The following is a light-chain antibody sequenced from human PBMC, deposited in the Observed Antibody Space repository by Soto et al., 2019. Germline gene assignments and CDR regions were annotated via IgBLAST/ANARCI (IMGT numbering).Light chain of an antibody. J-gene: IGKJ2*01. Sequence: DIQMTQSPSSLSADVGDRVTITCQASQAFSNYLNWFQQRPGRAPKLLLSDASDLEAGVPSRFSGSGSGTDFTLTISSLQPEDFATYYCQQFFYFPFTFGQGTKLETK. V-gene: IGKV1-33*01. CDR1: QAFSNY. CDR2: DAS. CDR3: QQFFYFPFT.